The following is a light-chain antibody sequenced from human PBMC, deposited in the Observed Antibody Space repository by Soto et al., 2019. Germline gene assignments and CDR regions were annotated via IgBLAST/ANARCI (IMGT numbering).Light chain of an antibody. CDR3: QQYGSSWWT. CDR1: QNVNNNY. CDR2: GAS. V-gene: IGKV3-20*01. Sequence: EVVLTQSPGTLSLSPGEGATLSCRASQNVNNNYLAWYQQKPGQAPRLLIYGASNRATGIPDRFSGSGSGTDFTLSISSLEPEDFAVYYCQQYGSSWWTFGQGTKMEIK. J-gene: IGKJ1*01.